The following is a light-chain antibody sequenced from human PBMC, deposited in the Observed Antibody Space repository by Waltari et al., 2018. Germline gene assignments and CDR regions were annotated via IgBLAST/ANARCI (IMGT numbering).Light chain of an antibody. CDR1: QSVGTS. CDR3: HQRSSWPRT. V-gene: IGKV3-11*01. J-gene: IGKJ1*01. CDR2: GVS. Sequence: EIVLTQSPGTLSLSPGERATLSCRASQSVGTSVTWYQQKPGQAPRLLIYGVSSRASAIPDRLSGSGSGTDFTLTISSLEPEDFAVYYCHQRSSWPRTFGQGTKVELK.